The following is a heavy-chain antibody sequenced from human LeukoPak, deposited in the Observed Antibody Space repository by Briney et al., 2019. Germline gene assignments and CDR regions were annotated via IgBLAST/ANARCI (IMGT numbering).Heavy chain of an antibody. CDR3: ARLASSGWSHCDY. CDR1: GGSISGYY. V-gene: IGHV4-59*08. J-gene: IGHJ4*02. Sequence: SENLSFTCTVSGGSISGYYWSWIRQPPGKGPEWIGYIYYSGSTNYNPSLKSRVTISVDTSKNQFSLKMNSVTAADTAVYYCARLASSGWSHCDYWGQGTLVTVSS. D-gene: IGHD6-19*01. CDR2: IYYSGST.